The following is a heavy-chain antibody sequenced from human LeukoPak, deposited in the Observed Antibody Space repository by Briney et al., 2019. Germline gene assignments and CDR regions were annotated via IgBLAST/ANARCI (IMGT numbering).Heavy chain of an antibody. CDR3: AKDLNYGFDS. D-gene: IGHD3-10*01. CDR1: GFSFRTYA. Sequence: GGSLRLSRAASGFSFRTYATSWVRQAPGKGLEGVSAISGSGDKTFYAESVRGRFTISRDNSRNTLYLQMNSLRAKDTAVYYCAKDLNYGFDSWGQGTLVTV. J-gene: IGHJ4*02. V-gene: IGHV3-23*01. CDR2: ISGSGDKT.